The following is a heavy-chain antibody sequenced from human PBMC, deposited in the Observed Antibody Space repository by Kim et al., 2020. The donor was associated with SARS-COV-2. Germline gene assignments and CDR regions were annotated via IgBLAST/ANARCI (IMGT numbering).Heavy chain of an antibody. J-gene: IGHJ4*02. CDR3: AKAGWELLAMAND. CDR1: GFTFSSYG. D-gene: IGHD1-26*01. V-gene: IGHV3-30*18. CDR2: ISYDGSNI. Sequence: GGSLRLSCAASGFTFSSYGMHWVRQAPGKGLEWVAVISYDGSNIYYADSVKGRFTISRDNSNNTLYLQMNSLRAEDTAVYYCAKAGWELLAMANDWGQGTLVTVSS.